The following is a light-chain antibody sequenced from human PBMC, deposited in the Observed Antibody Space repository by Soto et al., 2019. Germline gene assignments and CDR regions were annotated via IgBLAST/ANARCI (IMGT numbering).Light chain of an antibody. J-gene: IGLJ3*02. CDR1: SSNIGSYT. CDR2: YNN. V-gene: IGLV1-44*01. Sequence: QSVLTQPPSASGAPGQRVTISCSGSSSNIGSYTVHRHQRLTGTPPTLLIYYNNQRPSGVPDRFSGSKSGASASLAISGLESEYEAHYYCAEWDDSLYGWVFGGGTKLTVL. CDR3: AEWDDSLYGWV.